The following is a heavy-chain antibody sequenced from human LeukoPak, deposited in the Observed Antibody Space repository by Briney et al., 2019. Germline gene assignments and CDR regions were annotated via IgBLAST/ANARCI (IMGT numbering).Heavy chain of an antibody. CDR3: AREDEPITIFGAVKCAFDI. D-gene: IGHD3-3*01. V-gene: IGHV3-7*01. Sequence: GGSLRLSCAASGFTFSSNWMSWVRQAPGKGLEWVANIKQDRTEKYYVDSVRGRFTISRDNAKNSLYLQMESLRAADTAVYFCAREDEPITIFGAVKCAFDIWGQGTMVTVSS. J-gene: IGHJ3*02. CDR1: GFTFSSNW. CDR2: IKQDRTEK.